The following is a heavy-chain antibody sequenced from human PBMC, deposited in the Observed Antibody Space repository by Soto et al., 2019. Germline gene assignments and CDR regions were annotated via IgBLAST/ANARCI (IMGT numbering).Heavy chain of an antibody. D-gene: IGHD4-4*01. CDR2: IHGGGSGS. J-gene: IGHJ4*02. Sequence: EVQLVESGGDLVQPGGSLRLSCAASGFTLSNHWMHWVRQAPGKGLVWVSSIHGGGSGSSYADSVKGRFTSTSDNAENTLHLQMNGLRGEDSAIYYCAKDVSWSVTHCDSWGQGTLVTVSS. CDR3: AKDVSWSVTHCDS. V-gene: IGHV3-74*01. CDR1: GFTLSNHW.